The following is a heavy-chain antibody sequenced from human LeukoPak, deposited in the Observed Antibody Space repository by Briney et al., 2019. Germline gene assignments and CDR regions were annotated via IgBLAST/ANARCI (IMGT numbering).Heavy chain of an antibody. J-gene: IGHJ5*02. Sequence: GESLQISCKGSGSSFTSYWIGWVRQTPGKGLEWMGIIYPGDSDTRYSPSFQGQVTISADTSISTAYLQWSSLKASDTAMYYCARLKCYGSGGSCCNWFDPSRQGTLVTVSS. CDR1: GSSFTSYW. CDR2: IYPGDSDT. D-gene: IGHD2-15*01. V-gene: IGHV5-51*01. CDR3: ARLKCYGSGGSCCNWFDP.